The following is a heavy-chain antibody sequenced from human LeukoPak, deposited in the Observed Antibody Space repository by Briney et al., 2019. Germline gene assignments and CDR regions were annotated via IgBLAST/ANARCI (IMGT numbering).Heavy chain of an antibody. V-gene: IGHV4-4*07. Sequence: SETLSLTCTVSGGSISSYYWSWIRQPAGKGLEWIGRIYTSGSTNYNPSPKSRVTMSVDTSKNQFSLKLSSVTAADTAVYYCARGRKWELPFDYWGQGTLATVSS. CDR2: IYTSGST. D-gene: IGHD1-26*01. CDR3: ARGRKWELPFDY. J-gene: IGHJ4*02. CDR1: GGSISSYY.